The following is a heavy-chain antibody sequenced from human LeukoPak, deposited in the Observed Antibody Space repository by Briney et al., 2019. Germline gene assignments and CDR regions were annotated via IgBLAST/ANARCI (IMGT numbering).Heavy chain of an antibody. Sequence: PGGSLRLSCAASGFTFSSYAMSWVRQAPGKGLGWVSAISGSGGSTYYADSVKGRFTISRDNSKSTLYLQMNSLRAEDTAVYYCAKDGCSSTSCYVYYYYYMDVWGKGTTVTVSS. CDR1: GFTFSSYA. V-gene: IGHV3-23*01. D-gene: IGHD2-2*01. CDR3: AKDGCSSTSCYVYYYYYMDV. J-gene: IGHJ6*03. CDR2: ISGSGGST.